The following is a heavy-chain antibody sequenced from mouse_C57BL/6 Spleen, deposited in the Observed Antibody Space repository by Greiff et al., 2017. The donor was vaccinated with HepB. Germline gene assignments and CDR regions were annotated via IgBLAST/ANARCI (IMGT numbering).Heavy chain of an antibody. CDR3: TRGFITTVVAHYYAMDY. V-gene: IGHV5-9-1*02. J-gene: IGHJ4*01. CDR2: ISSGGDYI. Sequence: DVHLVESGEGLVKPGGSLKLSCAASGFTFSSYAMSWVRQTPEKRLEWVAYISSGGDYIYYADTVKGRFTISRDNARNTLYLQMSSLKSEDTAMYYCTRGFITTVVAHYYAMDYWGQGTSVTVSS. D-gene: IGHD1-1*01. CDR1: GFTFSSYA.